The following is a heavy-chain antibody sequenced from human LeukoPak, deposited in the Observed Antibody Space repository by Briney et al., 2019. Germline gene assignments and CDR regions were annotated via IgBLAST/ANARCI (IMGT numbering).Heavy chain of an antibody. CDR2: IYHSGTT. V-gene: IGHV4-59*12. D-gene: IGHD4-11*01. CDR1: GGSISSYY. J-gene: IGHJ4*02. Sequence: SETLSLTCTVSGGSISSYYWSWIRQPPGKGLEWIGYIYHSGTTNYNPSLKSRVTISVDTSKNQFSLKLSSVTAADTAVYYCARRTTVTIPFGYWGQGTLVTVSS. CDR3: ARRTTVTIPFGY.